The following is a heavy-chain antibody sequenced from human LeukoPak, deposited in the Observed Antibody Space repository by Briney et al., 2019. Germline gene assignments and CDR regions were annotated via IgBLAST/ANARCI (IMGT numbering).Heavy chain of an antibody. CDR2: IYYSGST. CDR1: GYSISSSSYY. Sequence: SETLSLTCAVSGYSISSSSYYWGWIRQPPGKGLEWIGSIYYSGSTYYNPSLKSRVTISVDTSKNQFSLKLSYVTAADTAVYSCARKTLRHDFDYWGQGTLVTVSS. V-gene: IGHV4-39*01. CDR3: ARKTLRHDFDY. D-gene: IGHD2-15*01. J-gene: IGHJ4*02.